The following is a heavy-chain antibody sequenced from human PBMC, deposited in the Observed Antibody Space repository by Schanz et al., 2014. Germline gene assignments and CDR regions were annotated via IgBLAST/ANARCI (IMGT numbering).Heavy chain of an antibody. CDR2: INPSGGST. V-gene: IGHV1-46*01. CDR3: ARLSVAGRPHVNYWYFDL. D-gene: IGHD6-19*01. J-gene: IGHJ2*01. Sequence: QVQLVQSGAEVKKPGASVKVSCKASGYTFTSDSMHWVRQAPGQGLEWMGMINPSGGSTTYAQKFQGRVTMTRDTSTSTVYMELSSLRSDDTAVYYCARLSVAGRPHVNYWYFDLWGRGTLVTVSS. CDR1: GYTFTSDS.